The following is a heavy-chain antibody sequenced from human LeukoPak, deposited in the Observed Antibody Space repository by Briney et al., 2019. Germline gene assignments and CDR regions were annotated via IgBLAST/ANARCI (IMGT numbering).Heavy chain of an antibody. V-gene: IGHV3-53*05. CDR1: GFTVSSSY. J-gene: IGHJ5*02. Sequence: GGSLRLSCAASGFTVSSSYMSWVRQAPGKGLEWVSVFYSGGKTYYTDSVKGRFTISRDNSKNTLYLQMNSLRSEDTAVYYCARDQVPLSPFNWFDPWGQGTLVTVSS. CDR3: ARDQVPLSPFNWFDP. CDR2: FYSGGKT.